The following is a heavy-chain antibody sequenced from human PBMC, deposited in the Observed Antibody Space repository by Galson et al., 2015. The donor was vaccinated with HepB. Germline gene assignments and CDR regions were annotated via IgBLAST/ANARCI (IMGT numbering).Heavy chain of an antibody. CDR1: GFKFSTYW. CDR3: ARSNSGASDY. CDR2: IKQDGRET. D-gene: IGHD2-15*01. J-gene: IGHJ4*02. V-gene: IGHV3-7*01. Sequence: SLRLSCAAFGFKFSTYWMRWVRQAPGKGLEWVASIKQDGRETIYVDSVKGRFTISRDNAKNSLFLHMTSLRAEDTAVYYCARSNSGASDYWGQGTLVTVSS.